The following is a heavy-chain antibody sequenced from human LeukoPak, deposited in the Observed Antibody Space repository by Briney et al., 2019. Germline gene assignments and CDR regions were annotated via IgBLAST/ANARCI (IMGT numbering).Heavy chain of an antibody. J-gene: IGHJ4*02. V-gene: IGHV1-69*05. D-gene: IGHD2-15*01. Sequence: SVKVSCKASGGAFSSYAISWVRQAPGQGLEWMGRIIPIFGTANYAQKFQGRVTITTDESTSTAYMELSSLRSEDTAVYYCARGEAVWVVAATPFDYWGQGTLVTVSS. CDR1: GGAFSSYA. CDR3: ARGEAVWVVAATPFDY. CDR2: IIPIFGTA.